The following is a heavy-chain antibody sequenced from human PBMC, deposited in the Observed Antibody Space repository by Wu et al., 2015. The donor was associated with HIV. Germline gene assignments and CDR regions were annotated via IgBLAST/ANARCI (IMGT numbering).Heavy chain of an antibody. CDR3: AREGKNGAGWNPKFDP. D-gene: IGHD1-1*01. Sequence: QVQLVQSGAEVKKPGASVKVSCKASGYTFTSYAMHWVRQAPGXRLEWMGWSNAGNGNTKYSQEFQGRVTITRDTSASTAYMELSSLRSEDMAVYYCAREGKNGAGWNPKFDPWGQGTLVTVSS. J-gene: IGHJ5*02. CDR2: SNAGNGNT. CDR1: GYTFTSYA. V-gene: IGHV1-3*02.